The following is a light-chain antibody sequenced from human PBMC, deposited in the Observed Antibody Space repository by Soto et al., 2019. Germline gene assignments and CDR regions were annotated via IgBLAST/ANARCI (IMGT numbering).Light chain of an antibody. V-gene: IGKV1-33*01. CDR1: EDIDNH. CDR2: DAS. CDR3: QQCDSVPVT. J-gene: IGKJ3*01. Sequence: DIQMTQSPSSLSASVGARVTISCQASEDIDNHLNWYQQRPGGAPKLLIYDASKLQTGVPSRFSGSGSGTDFTLTITSLQPEDIATYYCQQCDSVPVTFGPGTKVDVK.